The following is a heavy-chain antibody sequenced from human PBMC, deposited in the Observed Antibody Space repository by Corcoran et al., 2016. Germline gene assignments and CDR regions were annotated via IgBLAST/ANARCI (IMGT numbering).Heavy chain of an antibody. D-gene: IGHD3-22*01. CDR1: GGTFSRYD. V-gene: IGHV1-69*01. CDR3: ARGGYYYDSSGYYLDFQH. J-gene: IGHJ1*01. CDR2: IIPIFGTA. Sequence: HVQLVQSGAELQKPGSSVTVSCEASGGTFSRYDISWVRQDPGQGLEWMGGIIPIFGTANFAQKFQGRVTITADESTSTSYMELSSLRSEDTAVYYCARGGYYYDSSGYYLDFQHWGQGTLVTVSS.